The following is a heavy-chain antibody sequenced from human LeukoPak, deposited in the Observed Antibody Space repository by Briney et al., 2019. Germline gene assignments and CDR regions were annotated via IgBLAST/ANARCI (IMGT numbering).Heavy chain of an antibody. Sequence: ASVKVSCKTSGYIFTSYGISWVRQAPGQGLEWMGWISVHNGYTRYAQKFQGRVTMTTDTSARTAYMDLRSLRPDDTAVYYCARDMRHYRNYDSNGYYYNFEYWGQGTQVTVSA. J-gene: IGHJ4*02. D-gene: IGHD3-22*01. V-gene: IGHV1-18*01. CDR1: GYIFTSYG. CDR2: ISVHNGYT. CDR3: ARDMRHYRNYDSNGYYYNFEY.